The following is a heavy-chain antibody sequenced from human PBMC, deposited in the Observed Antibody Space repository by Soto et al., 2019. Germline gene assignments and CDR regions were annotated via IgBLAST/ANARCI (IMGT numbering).Heavy chain of an antibody. D-gene: IGHD1-1*01. CDR2: IWYDGDLK. CDR3: ARGRAQLDL. CDR1: GLGFSGYT. Sequence: GGSLRLSCAASGLGFSGYTMQWVRQAPGKGLEWVAVIWYDGDLKYYADFAKGRLTISRDNSQSTLDLQMNSLRAEDTAVYYCARGRAQLDLWGQGTLVTVSS. J-gene: IGHJ5*02. V-gene: IGHV3-33*01.